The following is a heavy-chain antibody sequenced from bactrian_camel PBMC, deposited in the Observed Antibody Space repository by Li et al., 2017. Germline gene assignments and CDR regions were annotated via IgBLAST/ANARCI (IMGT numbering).Heavy chain of an antibody. V-gene: IGHV3S53*01. D-gene: IGHD2*01. J-gene: IGHJ4*01. Sequence: MGWFRQAPGDQREGVAVIDGDGATSYAESVKGRFTISQDKGKNTLYLQMNNLAAGDTAVYYCAAVVCGSWYRPRLHRDDYNEWGKGTQVTVS. CDR3: AAVVCGSWYRPRLHRDDYNE. CDR2: IDGDGAT.